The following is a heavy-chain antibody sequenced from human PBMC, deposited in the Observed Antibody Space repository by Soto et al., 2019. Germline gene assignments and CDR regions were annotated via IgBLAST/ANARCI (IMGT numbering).Heavy chain of an antibody. Sequence: QVQLQQWGAGLLKPSETLSLTCAVHGGSFTTSYWSWIRQPPGKGLEWIGEINHGGAIKYNPSLKSRVTISVDTSQNQFSLRLSSVTAADTAVYYCARVVVGPTPGHFDYWGQGTLVTVSS. V-gene: IGHV4-34*01. CDR2: INHGGAI. CDR1: GGSFTTSY. J-gene: IGHJ4*02. D-gene: IGHD1-26*01. CDR3: ARVVVGPTPGHFDY.